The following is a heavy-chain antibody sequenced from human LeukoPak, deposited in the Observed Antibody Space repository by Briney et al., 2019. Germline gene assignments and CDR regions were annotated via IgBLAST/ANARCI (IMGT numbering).Heavy chain of an antibody. Sequence: PSETLSLTCAVYGGSFSGYYWSWIRQPPGKGLEWIGEINHSGSTNYNPSLKSRVTISVDTSKNQFSLKLSSVTAADTAVYYCARHIVYYGTGYFDLWGRGTLVTVSS. V-gene: IGHV4-34*01. CDR2: INHSGST. CDR1: GGSFSGYY. CDR3: ARHIVYYGTGYFDL. D-gene: IGHD5/OR15-5a*01. J-gene: IGHJ2*01.